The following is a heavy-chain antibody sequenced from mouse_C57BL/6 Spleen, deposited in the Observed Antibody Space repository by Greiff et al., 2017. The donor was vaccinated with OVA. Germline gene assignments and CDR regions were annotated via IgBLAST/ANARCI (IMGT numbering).Heavy chain of an antibody. Sequence: QVQLQQPGAELVKPGASVKLSCKASGYTFTSYWMQWVKQRPGQGLEWIGEIDPSDSYTNYNQKFKGKATLTVDTSSSTAYMQLSSLTSEDSAVYYCARLLLRSAWFAYWGQGTLVTVSA. CDR2: IDPSDSYT. D-gene: IGHD1-1*01. CDR3: ARLLLRSAWFAY. V-gene: IGHV1-50*01. J-gene: IGHJ3*01. CDR1: GYTFTSYW.